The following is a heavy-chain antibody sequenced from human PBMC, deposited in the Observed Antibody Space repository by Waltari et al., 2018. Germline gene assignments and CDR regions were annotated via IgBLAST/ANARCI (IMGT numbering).Heavy chain of an antibody. CDR1: GFSFDDDA. V-gene: IGHV3-9*01. CDR2: ISWKSGST. J-gene: IGHJ4*02. Sequence: EVQLVESGGGLVQPGRSLRLSCAASGFSFDDDAVHWVRQAPGKGLEWGSGISWKSGSTAYADSVEGRFTISRDNAKNSLYLQMHSLRPEDTALYYCVKDRGLYSSSSGLDYWGQGTLVTVSS. D-gene: IGHD6-6*01. CDR3: VKDRGLYSSSSGLDY.